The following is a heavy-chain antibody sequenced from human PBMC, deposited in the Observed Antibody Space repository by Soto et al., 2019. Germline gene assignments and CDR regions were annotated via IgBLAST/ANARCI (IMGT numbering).Heavy chain of an antibody. D-gene: IGHD1-20*01. Sequence: ASVKVSCKASGYTFTGYSMYWVRQAPGQGLEWMGWINPNSGGTNYAQKFQGWVTMTRDTSISTAYMELSRLRSDDTAVYYCAREGITGTWFDPWGQGTLVTVSS. CDR2: INPNSGGT. CDR3: AREGITGTWFDP. CDR1: GYTFTGYS. J-gene: IGHJ5*02. V-gene: IGHV1-2*04.